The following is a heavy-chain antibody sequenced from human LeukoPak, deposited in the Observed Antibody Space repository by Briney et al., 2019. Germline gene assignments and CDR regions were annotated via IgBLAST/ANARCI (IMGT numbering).Heavy chain of an antibody. V-gene: IGHV1-18*01. CDR2: ISAYNGNT. CDR1: GYTFTSYG. J-gene: IGHJ6*03. CDR3: ARGAATGTLWYYYYDMDV. Sequence: ASVKVSCKASGYTFTSYGISWVRQAPGQGLEWMGWISAYNGNTNYAQKLQGRVTMTRDTSISTPYMELSSLRSVETALYYCARGAATGTLWYYYYDMDVWGKGTTVTVSS. D-gene: IGHD6-13*01.